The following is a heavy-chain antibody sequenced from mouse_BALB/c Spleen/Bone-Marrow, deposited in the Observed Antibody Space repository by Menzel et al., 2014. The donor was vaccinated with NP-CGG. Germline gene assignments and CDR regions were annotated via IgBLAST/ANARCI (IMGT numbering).Heavy chain of an antibody. CDR2: IDPSDSYT. V-gene: IGHV1-69*02. D-gene: IGHD1-1*01. CDR3: AITTVVATGDY. CDR1: GYTFTSYW. J-gene: IGHJ2*01. Sequence: QVQLKESGAELVKPGASVKLSCKASGYTFTSYWMHWVKQRPGQGLEWIGEIDPSDSYTNYNQKFKGKATLTVDKSSSTAYMQLSSLTSEDSAVYYCAITTVVATGDYWGQGTTLTVPS.